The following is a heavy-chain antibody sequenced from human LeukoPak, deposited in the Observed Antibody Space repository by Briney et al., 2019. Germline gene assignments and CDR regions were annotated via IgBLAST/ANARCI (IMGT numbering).Heavy chain of an antibody. CDR3: ARAEVRYWNQGGKNWFDP. V-gene: IGHV1-2*02. J-gene: IGHJ5*02. CDR1: GYTFTDYY. CDR2: INPNSSDT. D-gene: IGHD1-1*01. Sequence: ASVKVSCKASGYTFTDYYMHWVRQTPGQGLEWMGWINPNSSDTNYAQKFQGRVTMTRDTSISTAYMELSRLRSDDTAVYYCARAEVRYWNQGGKNWFDPWGQGTLVTVSS.